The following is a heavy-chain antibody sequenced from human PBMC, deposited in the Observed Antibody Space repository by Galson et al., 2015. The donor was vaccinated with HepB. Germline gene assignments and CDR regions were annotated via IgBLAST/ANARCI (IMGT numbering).Heavy chain of an antibody. V-gene: IGHV3-11*01. CDR3: ARDNYYGSGSYKH. J-gene: IGHJ4*02. CDR2: ISSSGSTI. Sequence: RLSCAASGFTFSDYYMSWIRQAPGKGLEWVSYISSSGSTIYYADSVKGRFTISRDNAKNSLYLQMNSLRAEDTAVYYCARDNYYGSGSYKHWGQGTLVTVSS. D-gene: IGHD3-10*01. CDR1: GFTFSDYY.